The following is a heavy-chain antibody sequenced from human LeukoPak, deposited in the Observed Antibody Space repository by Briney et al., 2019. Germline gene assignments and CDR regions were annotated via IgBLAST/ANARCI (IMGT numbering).Heavy chain of an antibody. CDR3: AKEDPPYSSGWYEYFQH. D-gene: IGHD6-19*01. V-gene: IGHV3-33*06. J-gene: IGHJ1*01. Sequence: PGRSLRLSCAASGFTFSSYGMHWVRQAPGKGLEWVAVIWYDGSNKYYADSVKGRFTISRDNSKNTLYLQMNSLRAEDTAVYYCAKEDPPYSSGWYEYFQHLGQGTLVTVSS. CDR1: GFTFSSYG. CDR2: IWYDGSNK.